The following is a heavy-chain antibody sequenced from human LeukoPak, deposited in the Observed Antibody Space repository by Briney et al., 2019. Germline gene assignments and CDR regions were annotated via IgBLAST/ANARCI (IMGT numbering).Heavy chain of an antibody. CDR2: IYSGGST. CDR1: GFTVSSNY. V-gene: IGHV3-53*01. Sequence: GGSLRLSCAASGFTVSSNYMSWVRQAPGKGLEWVSVIYSGGSTYYADSVKGRFTISRDNSKNTLYHQMNSLRAEDTAVYYCAKQFYSSYYFDYWGQGTLVTVSS. D-gene: IGHD4-11*01. J-gene: IGHJ4*02. CDR3: AKQFYSSYYFDY.